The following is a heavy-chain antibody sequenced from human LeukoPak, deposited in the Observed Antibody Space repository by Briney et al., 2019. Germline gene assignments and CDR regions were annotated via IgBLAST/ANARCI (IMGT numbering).Heavy chain of an antibody. CDR1: GGSVSSGSYY. D-gene: IGHD6-13*01. J-gene: IGHJ4*02. Sequence: PSETLSLTCTVSGGSVSSGSYYWSWIRQPPGKGLEWIGYIYYSGSTNYNPSLKSRVTISVDTSKNQFSLKLSSVTAADTAVYYCARDGRSWYFDYWGQGTLVTVSS. V-gene: IGHV4-61*01. CDR2: IYYSGST. CDR3: ARDGRSWYFDY.